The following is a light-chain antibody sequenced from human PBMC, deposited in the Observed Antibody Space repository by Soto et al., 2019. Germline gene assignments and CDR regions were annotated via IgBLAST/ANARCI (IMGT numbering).Light chain of an antibody. CDR1: QSVSSNY. Sequence: EIVLTQSPGTVSLSPGERATXSCRASQSVSSNYLAWYQQKPGQAPRLLIYGASSRATGIPDRFSGSGSGTDFTLTISRLEPEDFAVYYCQQYGSSLFTFGPGTTVDIK. CDR3: QQYGSSLFT. V-gene: IGKV3-20*01. CDR2: GAS. J-gene: IGKJ3*01.